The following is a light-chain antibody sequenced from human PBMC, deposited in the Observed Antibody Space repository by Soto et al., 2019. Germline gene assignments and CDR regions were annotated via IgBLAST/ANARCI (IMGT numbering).Light chain of an antibody. Sequence: IQLTQSPSSLSASVGDRVTITCRASQGIINYLAWYQQKPGKAPKLLIYGASTLQSGVPSRFGGSGSGTDFTLTVSSLQPEDFATYYCQQIHSTSSYTFGQGSRVDVK. V-gene: IGKV1-9*01. CDR2: GAS. J-gene: IGKJ2*01. CDR3: QQIHSTSSYT. CDR1: QGIINY.